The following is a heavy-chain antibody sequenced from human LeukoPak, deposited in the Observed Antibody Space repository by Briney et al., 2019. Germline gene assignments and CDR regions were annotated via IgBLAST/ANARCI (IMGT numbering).Heavy chain of an antibody. J-gene: IGHJ4*02. D-gene: IGHD2-15*01. CDR3: ARDRGGSKRAYDY. V-gene: IGHV3-66*01. CDR1: GFTVSSNY. CDR2: IYSGGST. Sequence: PGGSLRLSCAAYGFTVSSNYMSWLRQAPGKGLERVSIIYSGGSTYYAESVKGRFTISRDNSKNTLDLQMNSLRVEDTAVYYCARDRGGSKRAYDYWGQGTLVTVSS.